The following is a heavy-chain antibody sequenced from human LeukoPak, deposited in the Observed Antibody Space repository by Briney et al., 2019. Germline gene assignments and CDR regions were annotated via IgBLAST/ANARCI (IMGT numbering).Heavy chain of an antibody. J-gene: IGHJ4*02. CDR1: GFTFDDYV. V-gene: IGHV3-9*01. Sequence: GRSLRLSCAASGFTFDDYVMHWVRQAPGKGLEWVSGISWNSGSIGYADSVKGRFTISRDNAKNSMYLQMNSLRAEDTALYYCAEVGCSGYFSPDRFDYWGQGTLVTVSS. CDR2: ISWNSGSI. CDR3: AEVGCSGYFSPDRFDY. D-gene: IGHD3-22*01.